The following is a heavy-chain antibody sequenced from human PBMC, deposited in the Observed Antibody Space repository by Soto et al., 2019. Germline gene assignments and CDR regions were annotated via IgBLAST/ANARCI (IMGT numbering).Heavy chain of an antibody. D-gene: IGHD2-15*01. CDR3: ARDQRLGPLVVVAATCDY. Sequence: GGSLRLSCAASGFTFSSYAMHWVRQAPGKGLEWVAVISYDGSNKYYADSVKGRFTISRDNSKNTLYLQMNSLRAEDTAVYYCARDQRLGPLVVVAATCDYWGQGT. CDR1: GFTFSSYA. CDR2: ISYDGSNK. J-gene: IGHJ4*02. V-gene: IGHV3-30-3*01.